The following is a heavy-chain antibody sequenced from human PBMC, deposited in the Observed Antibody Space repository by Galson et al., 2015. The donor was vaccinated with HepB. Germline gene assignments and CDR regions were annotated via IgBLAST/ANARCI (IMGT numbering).Heavy chain of an antibody. CDR1: GYTFTGYY. CDR3: ARSPVDASQFDY. D-gene: IGHD2-15*01. Sequence: SVKVSCKASGYTFTGYYMHWVRQAPGQGLEWMGWINPNSGGTNYAQKFQGRVTMTRDTSISTAYMELSRLRSDDTAVYYCARSPVDASQFDYWGLGTLVTVSS. V-gene: IGHV1-2*02. CDR2: INPNSGGT. J-gene: IGHJ4*02.